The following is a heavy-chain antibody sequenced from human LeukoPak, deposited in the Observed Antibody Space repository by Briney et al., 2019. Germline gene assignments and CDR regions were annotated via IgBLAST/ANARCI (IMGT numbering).Heavy chain of an antibody. D-gene: IGHD3-16*01. CDR3: TRYDRDLFFFDD. CDR1: GGSISSGSYY. CDR2: IHYTGSI. V-gene: IGHV4-61*01. J-gene: IGHJ4*02. Sequence: SETLSLTCTVSGGSISSGSYYWSWVRQVPGKGLEWIGYIHYTGSINYNPSLRRRATISIDTSKNQLSLQLDSVTAADTAMYHCTRYDRDLFFFDDWGQGTLVTVSS.